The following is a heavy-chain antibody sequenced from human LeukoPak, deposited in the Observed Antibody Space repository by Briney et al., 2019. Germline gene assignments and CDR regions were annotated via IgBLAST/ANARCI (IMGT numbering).Heavy chain of an antibody. Sequence: PRGSLRLSCAASGFTFSSYAMHWVRQAPGKGLEWVAVISYDGSNKYYADSVKGRFTISRDNSKNTLYLQMNSLRAEDTAVYYCARQRISSPMIVVVYDMDVWGKGTTVTVSS. D-gene: IGHD3-22*01. CDR1: GFTFSSYA. J-gene: IGHJ6*03. CDR3: ARQRISSPMIVVVYDMDV. V-gene: IGHV3-30*04. CDR2: ISYDGSNK.